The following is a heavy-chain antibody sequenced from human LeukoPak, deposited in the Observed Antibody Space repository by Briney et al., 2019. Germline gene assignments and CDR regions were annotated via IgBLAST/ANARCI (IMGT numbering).Heavy chain of an antibody. Sequence: GGSLRLSCAASGFTFSNYAMSWIRQAPGKGLEWVSAIGYSGGSTYYVDSVKGRFTISRDNSKNTLYLQMNSLRAEDTAIYYCARGYSAYDYHRFDYWGQGTLVTVSS. D-gene: IGHD5-12*01. V-gene: IGHV3-23*01. CDR1: GFTFSNYA. CDR2: IGYSGGST. CDR3: ARGYSAYDYHRFDY. J-gene: IGHJ4*02.